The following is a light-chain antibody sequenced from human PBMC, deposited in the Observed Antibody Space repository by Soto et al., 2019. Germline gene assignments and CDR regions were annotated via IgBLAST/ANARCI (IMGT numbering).Light chain of an antibody. CDR2: DTS. CDR3: LHYGSSPAMYT. CDR1: QGIGDT. J-gene: IGKJ2*01. V-gene: IGKV3-15*01. Sequence: EVVMTQSPATLSVSPGEGVTLSCRASQGIGDTLAWYQHKPGQTPRLLIYDTSTRATGVPARFSGSRSGPEFTLTINSLQSEDFAVYYCLHYGSSPAMYTFGQGTKLEIK.